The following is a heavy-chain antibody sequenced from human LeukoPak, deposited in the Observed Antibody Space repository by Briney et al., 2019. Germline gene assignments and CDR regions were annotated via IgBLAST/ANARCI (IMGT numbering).Heavy chain of an antibody. CDR3: ARFGVDYDMGV. J-gene: IGHJ6*02. V-gene: IGHV4-59*01. D-gene: IGHD3-16*01. CDR1: GGSISGDY. Sequence: SETLSLTCAVSGGSISGDYWTWVRQPPGKGLEWIGQIHYSGRADYNPSLKSRITISVDTSKNQMSMKLTSVTAADTAISYCARFGVDYDMGVWGQGNTVTVSS. CDR2: IHYSGRA.